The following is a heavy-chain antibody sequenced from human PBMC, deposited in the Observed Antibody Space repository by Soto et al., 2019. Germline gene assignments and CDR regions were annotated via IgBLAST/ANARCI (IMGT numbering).Heavy chain of an antibody. D-gene: IGHD2-2*01. V-gene: IGHV3-33*01. CDR1: GFTFSSYG. J-gene: IGHJ6*02. CDR2: IWYDGSNK. Sequence: GGSLRLSCAASGFTFSSYGMHWVRQAPGKGLEWVAVIWYDGSNKYYADSVKGRFTISRDNYKNTMYLQMNSLRAEDTAVYYCARDQGVVVVPAASYGMDVWGQGTTVTVSS. CDR3: ARDQGVVVVPAASYGMDV.